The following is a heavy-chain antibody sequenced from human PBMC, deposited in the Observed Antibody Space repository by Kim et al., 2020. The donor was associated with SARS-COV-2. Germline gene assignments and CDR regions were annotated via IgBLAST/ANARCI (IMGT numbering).Heavy chain of an antibody. V-gene: IGHV3-33*08. D-gene: IGHD6-13*01. J-gene: IGHJ4*02. CDR2: ICCNRSYK. CDR1: GFTFSSYS. CDR3: ARDSRADYFDD. Sequence: GGSLRLSCAASGFTFSSYSMHWVRQAPGKGLEWVTVICCNRSYKFYADSVKGRFTISRDNSKNTLYLQMNSLRAEDTAVYYCARDSRADYFDDWGKVTL.